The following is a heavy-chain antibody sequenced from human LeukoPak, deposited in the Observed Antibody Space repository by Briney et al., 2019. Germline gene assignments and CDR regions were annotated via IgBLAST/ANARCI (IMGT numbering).Heavy chain of an antibody. CDR2: ISSSSSTI. CDR1: GFTFSSYS. J-gene: IGHJ6*02. Sequence: PGGSLRLSCAASGFTFSSYSMNWVRQAPGKGLEWVSYISSSSSTIYYADSVKGRFTISRDNAKNSLYLQMNSLRAEDTAVYYCARDRGYCSSTSCFLYGMDVWGQGTTVTVS. CDR3: ARDRGYCSSTSCFLYGMDV. D-gene: IGHD2-2*01. V-gene: IGHV3-48*04.